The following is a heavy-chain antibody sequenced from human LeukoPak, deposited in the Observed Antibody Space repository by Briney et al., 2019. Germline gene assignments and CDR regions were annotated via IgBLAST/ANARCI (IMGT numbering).Heavy chain of an antibody. CDR1: GGSISSYY. V-gene: IGHV4-59*08. CDR2: IYYSGST. D-gene: IGHD2-2*01. Sequence: SETLSLTCTVSGGSISSYYWSWIRQPPGKGLEWIGYIYYSGSTNYNPSLKSRVTISVDTSKNQFSLKLSSVTAADTAVYYWARRYCSSTSCYRSSNNWFDPWGQGTLVTVSS. CDR3: ARRYCSSTSCYRSSNNWFDP. J-gene: IGHJ5*02.